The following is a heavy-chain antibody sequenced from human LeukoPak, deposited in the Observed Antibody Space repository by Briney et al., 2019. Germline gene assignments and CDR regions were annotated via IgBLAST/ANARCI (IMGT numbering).Heavy chain of an antibody. J-gene: IGHJ4*01. CDR2: ISYDGGNE. V-gene: IGHV3-30*04. CDR1: GFTFSSYV. Sequence: PGGSLRLSCAASGFTFSSYVMHWVRQAPGKGLEWVAIISYDGGNEYYADSVKGRFTISRDNSKNTLYLQMNSLRAADTAVYYCARDKCKWFLSSFAYWGHGNPVTASS. CDR3: ARDKCKWFLSSFAY. D-gene: IGHD3-22*01.